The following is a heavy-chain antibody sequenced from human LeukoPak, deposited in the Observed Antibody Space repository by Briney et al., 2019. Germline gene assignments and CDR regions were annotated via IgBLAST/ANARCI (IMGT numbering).Heavy chain of an antibody. D-gene: IGHD6-19*01. CDR3: ARLSTATRHWLAASDI. CDR2: INPDAGDT. CDR1: GYSFTDYF. Sequence: ASLKVSSQAPGYSFTDYFLYWVRQAPRQGLEWMGRINPDAGDTNYAQTFQGRITMTRDTSISTAYMELSSLKSDDTAVYYCARLSTATRHWLAASDIWGQGTVVTVSS. J-gene: IGHJ3*02. V-gene: IGHV1-2*06.